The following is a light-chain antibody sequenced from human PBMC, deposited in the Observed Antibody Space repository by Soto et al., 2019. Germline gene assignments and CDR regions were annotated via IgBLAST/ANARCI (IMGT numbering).Light chain of an antibody. Sequence: AIRMTQSPSSFSASTGDRVTITCRASQGISSYLAWYQQKPGKAPKLLIYAASTLQSGVPPRFSGSGSGTDFTLTISGLQSEDYATYYCQQYSRYTQLTFGGGTKVEIK. CDR3: QQYSRYTQLT. J-gene: IGKJ4*01. V-gene: IGKV1-8*01. CDR2: AAS. CDR1: QGISSY.